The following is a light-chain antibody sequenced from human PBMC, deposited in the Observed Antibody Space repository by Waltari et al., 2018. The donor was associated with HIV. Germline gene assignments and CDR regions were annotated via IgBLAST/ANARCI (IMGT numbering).Light chain of an antibody. Sequence: DTVMTQSPDALAVSLGERATINCKSSQSVLDTSKNKNYLAWYQQKPGQPPRVLLYWASTLESGVPDRFSGSGSATDFSLTISSLQAEDVAVYYCQQYFATPVTFGGGTKVEIK. CDR2: WAS. CDR3: QQYFATPVT. J-gene: IGKJ4*01. V-gene: IGKV4-1*01. CDR1: QSVLDTSKNKNY.